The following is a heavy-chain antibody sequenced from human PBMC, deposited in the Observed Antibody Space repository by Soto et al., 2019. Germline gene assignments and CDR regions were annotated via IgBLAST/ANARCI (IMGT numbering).Heavy chain of an antibody. CDR2: INDDGIST. D-gene: IGHD1-1*01. CDR3: TRGPRSTSTGTRAF. V-gene: IGHV3-74*01. Sequence: PGGSLRLSCAASGFTFIIYWMHWVRQVPGKGPEWVSRINDDGISTNYADSVKGRFTISRDNAKNTLYLQMNALRVEDTAVYYCTRGPRSTSTGTRAFWGQGTLVTVSS. J-gene: IGHJ4*02. CDR1: GFTFIIYW.